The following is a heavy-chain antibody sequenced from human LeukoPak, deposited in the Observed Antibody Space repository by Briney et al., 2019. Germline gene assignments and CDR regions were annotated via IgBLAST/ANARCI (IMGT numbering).Heavy chain of an antibody. J-gene: IGHJ5*02. V-gene: IGHV1-8*03. CDR2: MNPNSGNT. D-gene: IGHD2-2*01. Sequence: ASVKVSCKASGYTFTSYDINWVRQATGQGLEWMGWMNPNSGNTGYAQKFQGRVTITADKSTSTAYMELSTLSSEDTAVYKSARDGHCSSTSCPSWRRGTMVTASS. CDR1: GYTFTSYD. CDR3: ARDGHCSSTSCPS.